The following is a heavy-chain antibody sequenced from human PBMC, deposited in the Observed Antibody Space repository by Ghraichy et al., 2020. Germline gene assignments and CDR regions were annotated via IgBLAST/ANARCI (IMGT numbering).Heavy chain of an antibody. CDR1: GGSISSSSYY. D-gene: IGHD5-18*01. V-gene: IGHV4-39*01. J-gene: IGHJ4*02. CDR3: ARYTTMVSGYFDN. Sequence: SETLSLTCTVSGGSISSSSYYWGWIRQPPGKGLEWIGTIYYSGSTYYNPSLKSRVTISVDTSKNQFSLKLSSVTAADTAVYFCARYTTMVSGYFDNWGQGTLVTVSS. CDR2: IYYSGST.